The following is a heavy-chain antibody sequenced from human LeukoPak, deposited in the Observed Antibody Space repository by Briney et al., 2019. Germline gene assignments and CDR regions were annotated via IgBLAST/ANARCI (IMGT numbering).Heavy chain of an antibody. CDR2: IHSRGNI. D-gene: IGHD3-22*01. CDR1: GGSISSYY. CDR3: AKHYYDSSGFDS. Sequence: SETLSLTRTVSGGSISSYYWSWIRQPAGKGLEWIGLIHSRGNINYNPSLKSRVTMSVDTSKNQVSLKLNSVTAADTAVYFCAKHYYDSSGFDSWGQGTLVTVSS. J-gene: IGHJ4*02. V-gene: IGHV4-4*07.